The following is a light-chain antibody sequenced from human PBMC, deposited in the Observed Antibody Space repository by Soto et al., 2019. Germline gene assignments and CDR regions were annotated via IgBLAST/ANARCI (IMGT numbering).Light chain of an antibody. J-gene: IGKJ4*01. CDR1: QSVGTF. V-gene: IGKV3-11*01. Sequence: EIVLTQSPATLSLSPGERATLSCRASQSVGTFLAWYQHKPGQAPRLLIYDASNRATGVPARFSGSGSGTDFTLTISSLEPEDFAVYYCEQRSSWPPALTFGGGTKVEIK. CDR3: EQRSSWPPALT. CDR2: DAS.